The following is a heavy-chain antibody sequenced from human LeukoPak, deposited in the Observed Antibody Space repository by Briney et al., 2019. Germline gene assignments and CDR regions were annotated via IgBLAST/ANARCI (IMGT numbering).Heavy chain of an antibody. D-gene: IGHD4-11*01. CDR1: EFTFSAYA. V-gene: IGHV3-48*03. CDR2: ISSSGSTI. Sequence: GGSLRLSCAVSEFTFSAYAMNWVRQAPGKGLEWVSYISSSGSTIYYADSVKGRFTISRDNAKNSLYLQMNSLRAEDTAVYYCATGALEATVRLCNDYWGQGTLVTVSS. J-gene: IGHJ4*02. CDR3: ATGALEATVRLCNDY.